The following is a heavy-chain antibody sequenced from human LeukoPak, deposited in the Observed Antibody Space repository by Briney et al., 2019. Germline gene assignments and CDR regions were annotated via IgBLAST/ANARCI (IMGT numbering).Heavy chain of an antibody. Sequence: ASVKVSCKASGYTFTFYHMHWVRQAPGQGLEWMAWINPNSGATDYAQKFQGRVTMTRDTSTNTVYMALSRLRSDDTAVYYCARLNGNYFDYWGQGTLVTVSS. CDR1: GYTFTFYH. CDR2: INPNSGAT. D-gene: IGHD1-1*01. J-gene: IGHJ4*02. CDR3: ARLNGNYFDY. V-gene: IGHV1-2*02.